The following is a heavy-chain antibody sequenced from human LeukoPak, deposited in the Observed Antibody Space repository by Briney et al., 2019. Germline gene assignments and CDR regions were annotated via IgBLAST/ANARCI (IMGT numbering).Heavy chain of an antibody. CDR2: ISADSATT. V-gene: IGHV3-23*01. CDR1: GFNFGSYS. D-gene: IGHD3-10*01. CDR3: AKDRATYYYGSGSYPL. Sequence: GGSLRLSCAASGFNFGSYSMTWVRQAPGKGLEWVSVISADSATTFYADSVKGRFTISRDNAKNSLYLQMNSLRAEDTAVYYCAKDRATYYYGSGSYPLWGQGTLVTVSS. J-gene: IGHJ4*02.